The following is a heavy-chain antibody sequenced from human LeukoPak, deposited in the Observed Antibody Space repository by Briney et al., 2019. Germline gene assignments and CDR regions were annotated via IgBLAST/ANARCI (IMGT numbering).Heavy chain of an antibody. J-gene: IGHJ4*02. CDR3: AKDLGSPFDY. Sequence: PGRSLRLSCAASGFTFSSYGMHWVRQAPGKGLEWVVVISYDESNKYYADSVKGRFTISRDNSKNTLYLQMNSLRAEDTAVYYCAKDLGSPFDYWGQGTLVTVSS. V-gene: IGHV3-30*18. CDR2: ISYDESNK. CDR1: GFTFSSYG. D-gene: IGHD6-13*01.